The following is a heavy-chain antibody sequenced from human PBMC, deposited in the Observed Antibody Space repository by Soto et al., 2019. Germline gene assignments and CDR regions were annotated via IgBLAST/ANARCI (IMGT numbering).Heavy chain of an antibody. CDR1: GFTFSSYA. Sequence: GGSLRLSCAASGFTFSSYAMSWVRQAPGKGLEWVSAFTTGGGRYYADSVKGRFTISRDDSKSTLYLQMNSLRAEDTALYYCAKGQLSGGSCSPCDLWGQGTLVTVSS. J-gene: IGHJ5*02. CDR2: FTTGGGR. V-gene: IGHV3-23*01. CDR3: AKGQLSGGSCSPCDL. D-gene: IGHD2-15*01.